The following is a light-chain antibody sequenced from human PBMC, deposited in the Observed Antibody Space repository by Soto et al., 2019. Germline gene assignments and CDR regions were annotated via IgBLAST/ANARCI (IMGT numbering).Light chain of an antibody. CDR2: EVT. CDR3: SSYTDSTSLEV. V-gene: IGLV2-14*01. Sequence: QSALTQPASVSGSPRQSITISCTGTSNDGGRYNYVTWYQHHPGRAPKLIIYEVTYRPSGVSHRFSGSKSGNTASLTISGLQADDEADYYCSSYTDSTSLEVCGTGTKLTVL. J-gene: IGLJ1*01. CDR1: SNDGGRYNY.